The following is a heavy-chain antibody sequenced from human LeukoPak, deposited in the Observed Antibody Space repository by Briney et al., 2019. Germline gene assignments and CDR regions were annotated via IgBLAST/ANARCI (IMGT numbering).Heavy chain of an antibody. CDR2: INPHSGGT. Sequence: ASVKVSCKASGYTFTGYYMHWVRQAPGQGLEWMGWINPHSGGTNYAQKLQGRVTMTRDTSISTAYMELSRLRSDDTAVYYCAGDYFHGPVVVTHDYWGQGTLVTVSS. D-gene: IGHD3-22*01. V-gene: IGHV1-2*02. J-gene: IGHJ4*02. CDR3: AGDYFHGPVVVTHDY. CDR1: GYTFTGYY.